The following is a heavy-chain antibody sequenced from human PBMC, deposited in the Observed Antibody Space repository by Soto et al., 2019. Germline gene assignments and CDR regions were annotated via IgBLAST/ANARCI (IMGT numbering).Heavy chain of an antibody. CDR2: FISILDMA. D-gene: IGHD2-21*01. V-gene: IGHV1-69*02. CDR3: AITYCRDNSCPRDFDF. Sequence: QVQVVQSGAEVKKPESSVKVSCKPSGGTFNTYTVNWVRLAPGHGLEWMGRFISILDMANYAQKFQDRVTITADRSTFTAYMELHSLTSDDTAVYYCAITYCRDNSCPRDFDFWGSGTRVTVSS. CDR1: GGTFNTYT. J-gene: IGHJ4*02.